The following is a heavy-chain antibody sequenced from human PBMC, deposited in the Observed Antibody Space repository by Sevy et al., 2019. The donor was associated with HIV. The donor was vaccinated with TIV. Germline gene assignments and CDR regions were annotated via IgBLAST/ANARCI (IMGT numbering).Heavy chain of an antibody. Sequence: GGSLRLSCVASGFRFSDEPMNWVRQAPGKGLEWISNIRSDNSVMSYADTVRGRFTVSRDNARNSLSLQLNSLRDEDTALYYCVRDTQFGFDYWGQGTLVTVSS. D-gene: IGHD3-16*01. CDR3: VRDTQFGFDY. CDR2: IRSDNSVM. V-gene: IGHV3-48*02. CDR1: GFRFSDEP. J-gene: IGHJ4*02.